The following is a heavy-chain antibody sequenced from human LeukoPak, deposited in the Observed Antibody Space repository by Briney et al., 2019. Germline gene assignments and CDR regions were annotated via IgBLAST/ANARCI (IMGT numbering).Heavy chain of an antibody. J-gene: IGHJ3*02. CDR3: ARGTRTTIFGFWPGDAFDI. CDR2: FHNSGTS. CDR1: DDSISDYY. Sequence: SETLSLTCTVSDDSISDYYRGWIRQPPGKGLEWIGYFHNSGTSTYNPPLKSRVTMSVDTSKNQFSLKLSSVTAADTAVYYCARGTRTTIFGFWPGDAFDIWGQGTMVTVSS. V-gene: IGHV4-59*01. D-gene: IGHD3-3*01.